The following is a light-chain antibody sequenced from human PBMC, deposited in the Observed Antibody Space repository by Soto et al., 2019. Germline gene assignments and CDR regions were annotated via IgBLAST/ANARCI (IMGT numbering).Light chain of an antibody. CDR2: GAS. J-gene: IGKJ5*01. V-gene: IGKV3-15*01. CDR3: QQYGGSSIT. Sequence: EIVMTQSPTPLPVSPGERTTLSCRASQSVSSNLAWYQQKHGQXPRXXIYGASTRATGIPARFSGSESGTDLTITISRLEPEDVEVYDCQQYGGSSITFGQGTRLEI. CDR1: QSVSSN.